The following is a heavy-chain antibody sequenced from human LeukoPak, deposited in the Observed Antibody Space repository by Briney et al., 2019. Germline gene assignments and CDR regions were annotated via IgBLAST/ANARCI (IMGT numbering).Heavy chain of an antibody. J-gene: IGHJ6*02. V-gene: IGHV4-59*01. CDR1: GVSISTNY. D-gene: IGHD3-10*01. CDR3: ARDLSYYGSGKSSYGMDV. CDR2: IYYSGST. Sequence: SETLSLTCNVSGVSISTNYWSWIRQPPGKGLEWIGYIYYSGSTNYNPSLKSRVTISVDTSKNQFSLKLSSVTAADTAVYYCARDLSYYGSGKSSYGMDVWGQGTTVTVSS.